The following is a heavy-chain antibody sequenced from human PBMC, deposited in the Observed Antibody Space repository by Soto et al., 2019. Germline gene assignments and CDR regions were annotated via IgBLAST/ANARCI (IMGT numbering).Heavy chain of an antibody. CDR3: ARVAAGGREYFHH. CDR2: IIPMFGTA. CDR1: GGTFSSYA. Sequence: QVQLVQSGAEVKKPGSSVKVSCKASGGTFSSYAITWVRQVPGQGLEWMGVIIPMFGTADYAQKFQGRVTITADDSTSAAYMELSSLRSEDTAVYYCARVAAGGREYFHHWGQGTLVTVSS. V-gene: IGHV1-69*12. D-gene: IGHD6-19*01. J-gene: IGHJ1*01.